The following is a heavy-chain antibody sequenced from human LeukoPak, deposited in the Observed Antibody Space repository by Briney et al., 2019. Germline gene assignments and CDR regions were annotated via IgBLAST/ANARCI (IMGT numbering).Heavy chain of an antibody. CDR3: VRDLRFLEWLFLGY. D-gene: IGHD3-3*01. CDR1: GFTFSSYS. Sequence: GGSLRLSCAASGFTFSSYSMNWVRQAPGKGLEWVSSISSSSSYIYYADSVKGRFTISRDNAKNSLYLQMDSLRAEDTALYYCVRDLRFLEWLFLGYWGQGTLVTVSS. V-gene: IGHV3-21*01. CDR2: ISSSSSYI. J-gene: IGHJ4*02.